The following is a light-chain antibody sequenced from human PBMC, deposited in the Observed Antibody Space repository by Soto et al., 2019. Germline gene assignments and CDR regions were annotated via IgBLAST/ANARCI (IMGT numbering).Light chain of an antibody. CDR3: CSYTGGSTPLDV. CDR2: DVN. J-gene: IGLJ1*01. CDR1: SSDVGGYNY. Sequence: QSALTQPASVSGSPGQSITISCTGTSSDVGGYNYVSWYQQHPGKAPKLMIYDVNNRPSGVSNRFSGSKSGNTASLTISGLQAEDEADYYCCSYTGGSTPLDVFGTGTKLTVL. V-gene: IGLV2-14*01.